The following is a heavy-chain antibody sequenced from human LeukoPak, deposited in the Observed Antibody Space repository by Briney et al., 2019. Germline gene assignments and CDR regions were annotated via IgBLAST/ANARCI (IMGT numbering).Heavy chain of an antibody. CDR3: ARWRGAQSEFVV. D-gene: IGHD3-3*01. CDR2: IKEGGRGT. V-gene: IGHV3-7*01. CDR1: GFNFGDYA. J-gene: IGHJ4*02. Sequence: GGSLRLSCAASGFNFGDYAMSWVRQALGKGLEWVAHIKEGGRGTFYVDSVKGRFTGSRDDARNTVYLQMNSLRAEDTAVYYCARWRGAQSEFVVWGQGTLVTVSS.